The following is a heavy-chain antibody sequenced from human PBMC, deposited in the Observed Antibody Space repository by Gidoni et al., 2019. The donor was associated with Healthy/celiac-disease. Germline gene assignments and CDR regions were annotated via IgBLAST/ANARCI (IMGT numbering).Heavy chain of an antibody. CDR2: IIPILGIA. Sequence: QVQLVQSGAEVKKPGSSVKVSCKASGGTFSSYAISWVRQAPGQGLEWMGRIIPILGIANYAQKFQGRVTITADKSTSTAYMELSSLRSEDTAVYYCAGCTSCGDFAKDYYYYGMDVWGQGTTVTVSS. CDR1: GGTFSSYA. CDR3: AGCTSCGDFAKDYYYYGMDV. V-gene: IGHV1-69*04. J-gene: IGHJ6*02. D-gene: IGHD2-2*01.